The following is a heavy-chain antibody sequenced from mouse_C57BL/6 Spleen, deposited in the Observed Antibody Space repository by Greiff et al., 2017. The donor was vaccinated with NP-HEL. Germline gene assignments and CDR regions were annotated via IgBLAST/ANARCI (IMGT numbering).Heavy chain of an antibody. D-gene: IGHD1-1*01. J-gene: IGHJ2*01. CDR1: GYAFTNYL. V-gene: IGHV1-54*01. CDR3: AREDLRYFDY. CDR2: INPGSGGT. Sequence: VQLVESGAELVRPGTSVKVSCKASGYAFTNYLIEWVKQRPGQGLEWIGVINPGSGGTNYNEKFKGKATLTADKSSSTAYMQLSSLTSEDSAVYFCAREDLRYFDYWGQGTTLTVSS.